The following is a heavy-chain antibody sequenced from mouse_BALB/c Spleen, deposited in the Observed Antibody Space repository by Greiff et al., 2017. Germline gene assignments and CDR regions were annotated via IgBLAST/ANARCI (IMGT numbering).Heavy chain of an antibody. Sequence: QVQLQQPGAELVKPGAPVKLSCKASGYTFTSYWMNWVKQRPGRGLEWIGRIDPSDSETHYNQKFKDKATLTVDKSSNTAYMQLSSLTSEDSAVYYCASEGYAMDYWGQGTSVTVSS. J-gene: IGHJ4*01. V-gene: IGHV1-69*02. CDR3: ASEGYAMDY. CDR2: IDPSDSET. CDR1: GYTFTSYW.